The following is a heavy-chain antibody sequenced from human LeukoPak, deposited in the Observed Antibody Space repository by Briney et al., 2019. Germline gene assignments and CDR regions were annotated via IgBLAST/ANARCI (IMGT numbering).Heavy chain of an antibody. D-gene: IGHD3-9*01. J-gene: IGHJ4*02. CDR1: GFALRNYD. CDR3: ARALLYDILSGHFHFDS. Sequence: PGGSLRLSCAASGFALRNYDIHWVRQTTGKGLGWVAAIDTAGETYYAGSVKGRFTISRDNAKNSLDLQMNSLRAGDTAVYYCARALLYDILSGHFHFDSWGKGSLVTVSS. V-gene: IGHV3-13*01. CDR2: IDTAGET.